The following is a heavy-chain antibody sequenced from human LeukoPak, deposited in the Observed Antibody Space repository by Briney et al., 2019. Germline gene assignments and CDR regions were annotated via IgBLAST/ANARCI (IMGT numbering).Heavy chain of an antibody. CDR2: ISSSSSTI. D-gene: IGHD5-12*01. CDR1: GFTFSSYS. J-gene: IGHJ3*02. CDR3: AGVVATPDDAFDI. Sequence: GGSLRLSCAASGFTFSSYSMNWVRQAPGKGLEWVSYISSSSSTIYYADSVKGRFTISRDNAKNSLYLQMNSLRAEDTAVYYCAGVVATPDDAFDIWGQGTMATVSS. V-gene: IGHV3-48*01.